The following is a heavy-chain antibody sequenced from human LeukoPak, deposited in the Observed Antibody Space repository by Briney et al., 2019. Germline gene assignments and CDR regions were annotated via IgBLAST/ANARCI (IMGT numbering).Heavy chain of an antibody. Sequence: SETLSLTYTVSGGSITSNSYYWGWNREPPGKGLEWIGNIYYSGSTYYNPSLKSRVTISVDTSKNQFSLRLNSVTAADTAIYYCARQEDFYSSSPIDYWGQGTLVTVSS. J-gene: IGHJ4*02. CDR2: IYYSGST. CDR1: GGSITSNSYY. V-gene: IGHV4-39*01. CDR3: ARQEDFYSSSPIDY. D-gene: IGHD6-6*01.